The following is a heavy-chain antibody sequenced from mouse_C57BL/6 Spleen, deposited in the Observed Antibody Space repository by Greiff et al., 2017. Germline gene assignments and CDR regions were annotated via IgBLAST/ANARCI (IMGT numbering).Heavy chain of an antibody. J-gene: IGHJ3*01. D-gene: IGHD2-4*01. V-gene: IGHV1-20*01. CDR1: GYSFTGYF. CDR3: ARADDYDGFAY. CDR2: INPYNGDT. Sequence: VQLQQSGPELVKPGDSVKISCKASGYSFTGYFMNWVMQSHGKSLEWIGRINPYNGDTFYNQKFKGKATLTVDKSSSTAHMELRSLTSGDSAVYYCARADDYDGFAYWGQGTLVTVSA.